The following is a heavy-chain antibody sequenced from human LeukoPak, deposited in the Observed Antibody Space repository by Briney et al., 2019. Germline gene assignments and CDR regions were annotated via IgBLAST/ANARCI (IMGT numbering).Heavy chain of an antibody. D-gene: IGHD2-15*01. J-gene: IGHJ6*03. CDR3: TRGYCSGGSCYYYYYYMDV. CDR2: IRSKANSYAT. CDR1: GFTFSGSA. V-gene: IGHV3-73*01. Sequence: PGGSLRLSCAASGFTFSGSAMHWVRQASGKGLEWVGRIRSKANSYATAYAASVKGRFTISRDDSQNTAYLQMNSLKTEDTAVYYCTRGYCSGGSCYYYYYYMDVWGKGTTVTVSS.